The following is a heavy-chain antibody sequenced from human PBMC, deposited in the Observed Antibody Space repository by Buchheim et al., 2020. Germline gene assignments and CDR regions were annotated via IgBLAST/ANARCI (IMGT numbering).Heavy chain of an antibody. CDR3: AREGYDGSFDY. J-gene: IGHJ4*02. V-gene: IGHV3-30-3*01. Sequence: QVQLVESGGGVVQPGRSLSLSCAASGFTFSNYAMHWVRQAPGKGLEWVAVISYDGGIQHYTDSVKGRFTISRDNSKNTLYLQKNSLRAEDTAVYYCAREGYDGSFDYWGQGTL. CDR1: GFTFSNYA. CDR2: ISYDGGIQ. D-gene: IGHD1-26*01.